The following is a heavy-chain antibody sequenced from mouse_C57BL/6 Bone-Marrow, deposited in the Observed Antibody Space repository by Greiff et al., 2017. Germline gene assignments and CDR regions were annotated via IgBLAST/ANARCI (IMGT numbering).Heavy chain of an antibody. CDR3: TTRQLDHYYAMDY. Sequence: VQLQQSGAELVRPGASVKLSCTASGFNIKDDFMHWVKQRPEQGLEWIGWIDPENGDTEYASKFQGKATITADTSSNTAYLQLSSLTSEDTAVYYCTTRQLDHYYAMDYGGQGTSVTVSS. CDR2: IDPENGDT. V-gene: IGHV14-4*01. J-gene: IGHJ4*01. D-gene: IGHD6-1*02. CDR1: GFNIKDDF.